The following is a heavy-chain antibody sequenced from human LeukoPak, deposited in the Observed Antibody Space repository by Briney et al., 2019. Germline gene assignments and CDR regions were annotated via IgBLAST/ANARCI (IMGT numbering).Heavy chain of an antibody. CDR3: ARAGGGYDHDAFDI. Sequence: KTSETLSLTCTVSGGSISSSSYYWGWIRQPPGKGLEWIGSIYYSGSTYYNPSLKSRVTISVDTSKNQFSLKLSSVTAADTAVYYCARAGGGYDHDAFDIWGQGTMVTVSS. CDR2: IYYSGST. V-gene: IGHV4-39*01. J-gene: IGHJ3*02. CDR1: GGSISSSSYY. D-gene: IGHD5-12*01.